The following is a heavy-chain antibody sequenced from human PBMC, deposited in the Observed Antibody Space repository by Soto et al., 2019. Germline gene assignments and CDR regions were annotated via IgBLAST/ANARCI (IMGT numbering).Heavy chain of an antibody. CDR1: GVTFSTYS. CDR3: AREYTAWPLAYGLDV. J-gene: IGHJ6*02. Sequence: GGSLRLSCVGSGVTFSTYSINWVRQAPGKGLEWVSSISSRSDIYYADSVEGRFTISRDNAKNSVSLQMNSLRAEDTAVYYCAREYTAWPLAYGLDVWGQGTTVTVSS. CDR2: ISSRSDI. V-gene: IGHV3-21*01. D-gene: IGHD2-2*02.